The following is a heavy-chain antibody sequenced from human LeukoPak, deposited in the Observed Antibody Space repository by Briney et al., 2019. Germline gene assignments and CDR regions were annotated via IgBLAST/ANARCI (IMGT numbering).Heavy chain of an antibody. J-gene: IGHJ4*02. CDR2: INPSGGST. Sequence: GASVKVSCKASRYSFTSHYMDWVRQAPGQGLEWMGIINPSGGSTSYAQKFQGRVTMTRDTSTSTVYMELSSLRSEDTAVYYCARGAGMIVATPMGFDYWGQGTLVTVSS. CDR3: ARGAGMIVATPMGFDY. CDR1: RYSFTSHY. V-gene: IGHV1-46*01. D-gene: IGHD5-12*01.